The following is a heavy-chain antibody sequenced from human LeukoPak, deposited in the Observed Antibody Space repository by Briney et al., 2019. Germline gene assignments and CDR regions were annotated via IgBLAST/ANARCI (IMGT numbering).Heavy chain of an antibody. CDR1: GGSISSYY. CDR2: IYYSGST. D-gene: IGHD3-22*01. Sequence: SETLSLTCTVSGGSISSYYWSWIRQPPGKGLEWIGYIYYSGSTNYNPSLESRVTISVDTSKNQFSLKLSSVTAADTAVYYCARVHYYDSSGYFTHPEYYFDYWGQGTLVTVSS. J-gene: IGHJ4*02. V-gene: IGHV4-59*01. CDR3: ARVHYYDSSGYFTHPEYYFDY.